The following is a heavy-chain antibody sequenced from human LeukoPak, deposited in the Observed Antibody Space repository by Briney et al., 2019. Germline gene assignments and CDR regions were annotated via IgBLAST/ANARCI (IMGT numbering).Heavy chain of an antibody. CDR2: IRSKAYGGTT. Sequence: GGSLRLSCTASGFTFSNYGMSWVRQAPGKGLEWVGFIRSKAYGGTTEYAASVKGRFTISRDDSKSIAYLQMNSLKTEDTAVYYCTGSFGELTFFDYWGQGTLVTVSS. V-gene: IGHV3-49*04. D-gene: IGHD3-10*01. CDR3: TGSFGELTFFDY. J-gene: IGHJ4*02. CDR1: GFTFSNYG.